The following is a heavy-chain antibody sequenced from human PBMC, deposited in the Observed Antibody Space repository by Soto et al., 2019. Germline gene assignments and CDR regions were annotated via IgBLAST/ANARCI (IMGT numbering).Heavy chain of an antibody. CDR3: AREKPDSSWSKGGDWAFDI. CDR1: GFTFSSYW. D-gene: IGHD6-13*01. J-gene: IGHJ3*02. V-gene: IGHV3-7*01. CDR2: IKQDGSEK. Sequence: EVQLVESGGGLVQPGGSLRLSCAASGFTFSSYWMSWVRQAPGKGLEWVANIKQDGSEKYYVDSVKGRFTISRDNAKNSLYLQMNSLRAEDTAVYYCAREKPDSSWSKGGDWAFDIWGQGTMVTVSS.